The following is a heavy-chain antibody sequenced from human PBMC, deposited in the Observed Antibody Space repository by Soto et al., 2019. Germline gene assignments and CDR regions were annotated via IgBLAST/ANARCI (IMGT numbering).Heavy chain of an antibody. Sequence: EVQLVESGGGLVQPGGSLRLSCAASGFTFSRFWMHWVRQAPGKGLVWVSRITDDGSSYADSVKGRFTISRDNAKNTLYLQMNSLNAEDTAVYYCAREVCGSASCHFDYWGQGTLVTVSS. CDR2: ITDDGS. V-gene: IGHV3-74*01. D-gene: IGHD2-2*01. CDR1: GFTFSRFW. J-gene: IGHJ4*02. CDR3: AREVCGSASCHFDY.